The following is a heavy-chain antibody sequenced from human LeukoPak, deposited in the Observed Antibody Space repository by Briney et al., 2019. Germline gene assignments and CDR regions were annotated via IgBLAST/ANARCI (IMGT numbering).Heavy chain of an antibody. Sequence: GGSLRLSCAASGFTFSNSWMSWVRQAPGKGLEWVANMKHDGSAKYYVDSVKGRFTISRDNAKNSLCLQMNSLRAEDTAVYYCAKDLLTGELATPPWGQGTLVTVSS. CDR3: AKDLLTGELATPP. D-gene: IGHD1-26*01. CDR1: GFTFSNSW. CDR2: MKHDGSAK. J-gene: IGHJ5*02. V-gene: IGHV3-7*03.